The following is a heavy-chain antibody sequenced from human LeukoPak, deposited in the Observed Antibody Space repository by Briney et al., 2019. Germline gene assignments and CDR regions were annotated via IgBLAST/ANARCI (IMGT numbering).Heavy chain of an antibody. Sequence: SETLSLTCAVYGGSFSGYYWSWIRQPPGKGLEWIGEINHSGSTNYNPSLKSRVTISVDTSKNQFSLKLSSVTAADTAVYYCAREGSGSYPNWGQGTLVTVSS. CDR1: GGSFSGYY. J-gene: IGHJ4*02. D-gene: IGHD1-26*01. CDR2: INHSGST. CDR3: AREGSGSYPN. V-gene: IGHV4-34*01.